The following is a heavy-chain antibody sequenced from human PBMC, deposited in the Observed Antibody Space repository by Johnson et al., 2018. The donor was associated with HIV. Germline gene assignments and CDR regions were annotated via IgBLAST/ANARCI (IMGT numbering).Heavy chain of an antibody. Sequence: QVQLVESGGGVVQPGRSLRLACAASAFTFSNYAMHWVRQAPGKGLEWVAVISYDGSSKYSAESLQGRISISRDNSMNTLYLQMNSLRAEDTAVYYCATFGYTSGWIVTDDAFDVWGHGTLVTVSS. CDR1: AFTFSNYA. J-gene: IGHJ3*01. CDR3: ATFGYTSGWIVTDDAFDV. D-gene: IGHD6-19*01. V-gene: IGHV3-30-3*01. CDR2: ISYDGSSK.